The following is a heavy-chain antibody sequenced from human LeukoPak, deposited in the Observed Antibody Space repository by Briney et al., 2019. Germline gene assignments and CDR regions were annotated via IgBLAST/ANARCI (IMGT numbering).Heavy chain of an antibody. J-gene: IGHJ4*02. CDR3: ARYYYDSSGYYYDR. V-gene: IGHV4-59*01. D-gene: IGHD3-22*01. CDR1: GGSISSDY. CDR2: IYYSGST. Sequence: PSETLSLTCTVSGGSISSDYWSWIWQPPGKGLEWIGYIYYSGSTNYSPSLKSRVTISVDTSKNQFSLKLSSVTAADTAVYYCARYYYDSSGYYYDRWGQGTLVTVSS.